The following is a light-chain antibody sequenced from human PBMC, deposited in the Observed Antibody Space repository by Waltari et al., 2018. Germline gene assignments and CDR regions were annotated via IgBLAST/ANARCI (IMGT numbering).Light chain of an antibody. CDR3: YSAADSNLRV. CDR1: VLAKKY. V-gene: IGLV3-27*01. Sequence: SYELTQPSSVSVSPGPTARITCPGDVLAKKYARWFQQKPGQAPVLLIYKDTWRPQGIPGLFSGCSSGATVTFTIGGDEVEDEDDYYCYSAADSNLRVFGGGTKLTVL. J-gene: IGLJ3*02. CDR2: KDT.